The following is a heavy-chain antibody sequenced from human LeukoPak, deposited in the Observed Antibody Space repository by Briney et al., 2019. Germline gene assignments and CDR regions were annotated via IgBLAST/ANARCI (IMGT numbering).Heavy chain of an antibody. D-gene: IGHD3-16*01. CDR1: GGSISSYY. J-gene: IGHJ4*02. Sequence: SETLSLTCTVSGGSISSYYLSWIRQPAGKGLEWIGRIYTSGSTNYNPSLKSRVTMSVDTSKNQFSLKLSSVTAADTAVYYCAREPPRGGAIDYWGQGTLVTVSS. CDR3: AREPPRGGAIDY. V-gene: IGHV4-4*07. CDR2: IYTSGST.